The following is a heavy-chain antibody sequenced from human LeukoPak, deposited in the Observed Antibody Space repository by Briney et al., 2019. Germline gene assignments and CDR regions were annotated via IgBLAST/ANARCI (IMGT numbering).Heavy chain of an antibody. CDR2: ISYDGSNK. CDR1: GFTFSSYA. CDR3: ARARVDTAMALFDY. J-gene: IGHJ4*02. D-gene: IGHD5-18*01. V-gene: IGHV3-30*01. Sequence: GGSLRLSCAASGFTFSSYAMHWVRQAPGKGLEWVAVISYDGSNKYYADSVKGRFTISRDNSKNTLYLQMNSLRAEDTAVYYCARARVDTAMALFDYWGQGTLVTVSS.